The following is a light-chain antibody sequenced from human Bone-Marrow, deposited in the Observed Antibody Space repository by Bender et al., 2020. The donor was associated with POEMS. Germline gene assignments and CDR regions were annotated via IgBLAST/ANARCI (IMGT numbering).Light chain of an antibody. V-gene: IGLV1-44*01. CDR1: SSNIGAHA. CDR2: SNN. CDR3: ATWDDGLTGLYV. J-gene: IGLJ1*01. Sequence: QSVLTQPPSASGTPGQRVTISCSGGSSNIGAHAVNWYQHLPGTAPKLLIYSNNQRPSGVPDRFSGSKSGTSASLAIRGLLSEDEADYYCATWDDGLTGLYVFGSGTKVSVL.